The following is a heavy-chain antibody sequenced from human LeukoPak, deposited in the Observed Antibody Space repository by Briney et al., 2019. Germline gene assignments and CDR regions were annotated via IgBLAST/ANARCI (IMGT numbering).Heavy chain of an antibody. CDR2: IYYSGST. J-gene: IGHJ4*02. D-gene: IGHD5-18*01. CDR3: ARVAPQGGYSYGYYFDY. Sequence: AETLSLTCSASGGSISSYYWSWLRQPPGKGLEWIGYIYYSGSTKYNPSLQSRVTISVDTSKNQFSLKPSYVTAADTAVYYCARVAPQGGYSYGYYFDYWGQGTLVTVSS. CDR1: GGSISSYY. V-gene: IGHV4-59*01.